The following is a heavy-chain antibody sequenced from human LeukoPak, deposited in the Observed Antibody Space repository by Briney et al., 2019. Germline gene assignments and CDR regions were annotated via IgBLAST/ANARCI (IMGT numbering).Heavy chain of an antibody. CDR1: GYTFTSYD. J-gene: IGHJ5*02. D-gene: IGHD3-10*01. Sequence: AASVKVSCKASGYTFTSYDINCVRQATGQGLEWMGWMNPNSGNTGYAQKFQGRVTMTRNTSISTAYMEPSSLRSEDTAVYYCARGWVRITMVRGVRKPPARWFNPWGQGTLVTVST. CDR2: MNPNSGNT. CDR3: ARGWVRITMVRGVRKPPARWFNP. V-gene: IGHV1-8*01.